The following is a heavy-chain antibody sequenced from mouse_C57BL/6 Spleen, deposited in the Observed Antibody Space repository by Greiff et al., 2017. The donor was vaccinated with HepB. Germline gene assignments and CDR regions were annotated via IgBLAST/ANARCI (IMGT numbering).Heavy chain of an antibody. V-gene: IGHV1-52*01. CDR1: GYTFTSYW. D-gene: IGHD1-3*01. J-gene: IGHJ1*03. CDR2: IDPSDSET. Sequence: QVHVKQPGAELVRPGSSVKLSCKASGYTFTSYWMHWVKQRPIQGLEWIGNIDPSDSETHYNQKFKDKATLTVDKSSSTDYMQLSSLTSEDSAVYYCAREVKVKNWYFDVWGTGTTVTVSS. CDR3: AREVKVKNWYFDV.